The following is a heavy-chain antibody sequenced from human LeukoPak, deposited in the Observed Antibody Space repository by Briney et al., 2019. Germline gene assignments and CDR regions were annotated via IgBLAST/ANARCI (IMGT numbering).Heavy chain of an antibody. CDR2: INNDGSST. D-gene: IGHD4-17*01. V-gene: IGHV3-74*01. J-gene: IGHJ4*02. Sequence: GGSLRLSCAASGFTFSSYWMHWVRQVPGKGLVWVSRINNDGSSTSYADSVKGRFTISRDNAKNTLYLQMNSLGAEDTAVYYCARDRVDYAYFDYWGQGTLVTVSS. CDR3: ARDRVDYAYFDY. CDR1: GFTFSSYW.